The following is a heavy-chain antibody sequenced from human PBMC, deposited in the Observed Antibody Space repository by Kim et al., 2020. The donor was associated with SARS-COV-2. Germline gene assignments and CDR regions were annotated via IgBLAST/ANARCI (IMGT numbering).Heavy chain of an antibody. D-gene: IGHD6-13*01. V-gene: IGHV4-4*02. CDR3: ARELRQKQQLVPFYD. Sequence: SETLSLTCAVSGGSISSSNWWSWVRQPPGKGLEWIGEIYHSGSTNYNPSLKSRVTISVDKSKNQFSLKLSSVTAADTAVYYCARELRQKQQLVPFYDWGQGTLVTISS. J-gene: IGHJ4*02. CDR2: IYHSGST. CDR1: GGSISSSNW.